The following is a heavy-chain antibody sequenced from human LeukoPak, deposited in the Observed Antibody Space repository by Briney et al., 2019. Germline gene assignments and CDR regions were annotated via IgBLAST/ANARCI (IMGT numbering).Heavy chain of an antibody. CDR3: ARAPLYPNWFDP. J-gene: IGHJ5*02. V-gene: IGHV4-59*12. Sequence: PSETLSLTCTVSGGSISSYYWSWIRQPPGKGLEWIGYIYYSGSTYYNPSLKSRVTISVDTSKNQFSLKLSSVTAADTAVYYCARAPLYPNWFDPWGQGTLVTVSS. CDR1: GGSISSYY. CDR2: IYYSGST. D-gene: IGHD2-8*01.